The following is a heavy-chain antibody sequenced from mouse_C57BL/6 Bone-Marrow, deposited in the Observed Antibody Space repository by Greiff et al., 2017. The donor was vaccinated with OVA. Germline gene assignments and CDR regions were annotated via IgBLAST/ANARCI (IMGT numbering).Heavy chain of an antibody. CDR2: ISNLAYSI. CDR3: ARHGNYFTIVYFDV. Sequence: EVHLVESGGGLVQPGGSLKLSCAASGFTFSDYGMAWVRQAPRKGPEWVAFISNLAYSIYYADTVTGRFTISRENAKNTLYLEMSSLRSEDTAMYYCARHGNYFTIVYFDVWGTGTTVTVSS. J-gene: IGHJ1*03. V-gene: IGHV5-15*01. D-gene: IGHD2-1*01. CDR1: GFTFSDYG.